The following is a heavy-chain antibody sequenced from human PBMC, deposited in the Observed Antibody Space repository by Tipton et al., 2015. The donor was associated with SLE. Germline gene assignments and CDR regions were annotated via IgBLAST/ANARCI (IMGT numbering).Heavy chain of an antibody. CDR3: ARGGRLEVFDI. J-gene: IGHJ3*02. V-gene: IGHV3-64*04. Sequence: QLVQSGGGLVQPGGSLRLSCSASGFTFSSYAMHWVRQAPGKGLEYVSAISSNGGSTYYADSVKGRFTISRENAKNSLYLQMNSLRAGDTAVYYCARGGRLEVFDIWGQGTMVTVSS. CDR1: GFTFSSYA. CDR2: ISSNGGST. D-gene: IGHD1-1*01.